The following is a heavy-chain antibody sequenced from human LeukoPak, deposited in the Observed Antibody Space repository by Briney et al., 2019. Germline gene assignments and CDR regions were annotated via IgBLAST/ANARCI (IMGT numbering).Heavy chain of an antibody. J-gene: IGHJ4*03. CDR3: VRRVDIVAKGDGHFEY. Sequence: ASVKVSCKASGYTFTGYYMHWVRQAPGQGLEWMGWINPNSGGTYYAQKFQGRVTMTRDTSISPAYIELSRLSSDATAVYYGVRRVDIVAKGDGHFEYWGQRTLVTVSS. D-gene: IGHD5-12*01. CDR2: INPNSGGT. V-gene: IGHV1-2*02. CDR1: GYTFTGYY.